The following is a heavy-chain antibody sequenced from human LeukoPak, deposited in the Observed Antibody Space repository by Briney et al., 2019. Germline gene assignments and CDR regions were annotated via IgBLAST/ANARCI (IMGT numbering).Heavy chain of an antibody. J-gene: IGHJ6*02. CDR2: ISYDGSNK. CDR3: ARDSYGMDV. V-gene: IGHV3-30*03. Sequence: GGSLRLSCAASRFTFSSYDMHWVRQAPGKGLEWVAVISYDGSNKYYADSVKGRFTISRDNSKNTLYLQMNSLRAEDTAVYYCARDSYGMDVWGQGTTVTVSS. CDR1: RFTFSSYD.